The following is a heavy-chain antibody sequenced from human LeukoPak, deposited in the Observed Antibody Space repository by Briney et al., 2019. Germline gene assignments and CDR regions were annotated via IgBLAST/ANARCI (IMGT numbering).Heavy chain of an antibody. CDR3: ARVTSGSSYRPFDY. CDR2: IKEDESEK. V-gene: IGHV3-7*01. J-gene: IGHJ4*02. D-gene: IGHD3-10*01. CDR1: GFTFSDNY. Sequence: GGSLRLSCAASGFTFSDNYMTWVRQAPGNGPEWVANIKEDESEKNYVDSVKGRFTISRDSAKNSLYLQMNSLRAEDTAVYYCARVTSGSSYRPFDYWGQGTLVTVSS.